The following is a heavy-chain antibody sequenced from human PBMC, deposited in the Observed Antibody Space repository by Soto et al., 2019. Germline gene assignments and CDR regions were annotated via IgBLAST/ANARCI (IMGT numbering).Heavy chain of an antibody. Sequence: PGGSLRLSCAASGFTFSSYSMNWVRQAPGKGLEWVSYISSSSSAIHYADSVKGRFTISRDNAKYSLYLQMNSLRDEDTAVYYCARDCGDRYSYGYNAFDYWGQGTLVTVSS. V-gene: IGHV3-48*02. CDR1: GFTFSSYS. CDR2: ISSSSSAI. D-gene: IGHD5-18*01. J-gene: IGHJ4*02. CDR3: ARDCGDRYSYGYNAFDY.